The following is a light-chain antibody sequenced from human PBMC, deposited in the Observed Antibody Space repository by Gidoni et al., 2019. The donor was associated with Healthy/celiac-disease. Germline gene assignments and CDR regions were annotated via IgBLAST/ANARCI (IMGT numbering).Light chain of an antibody. V-gene: IGKV3-20*01. CDR3: QLYGSSPPVP. CDR2: DAC. J-gene: IGKJ1*01. CDR1: PSGSSSY. Sequence: EIVLTQSLRILSLSPGERATLPCRAIPSGSSSYLAGYQLKPGQAPRLLIYDACSRATCMPDRFSGSGSGADFTLTNSRLEPEDFAVYYCQLYGSSPPVPFGRGTKVEIK.